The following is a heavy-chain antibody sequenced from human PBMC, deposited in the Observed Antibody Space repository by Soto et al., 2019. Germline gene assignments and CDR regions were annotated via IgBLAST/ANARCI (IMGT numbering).Heavy chain of an antibody. J-gene: IGHJ4*02. Sequence: PGGSLRLSCAASGFTFSSYAMTWVRQAPGKGLEWVSAITGGRDSTWYADSVKGRFTISRDNSKTTLYLQMNSLRAEDTALYYCAKLEHNSGGILDYWGQGTLATVSA. V-gene: IGHV3-23*01. CDR1: GFTFSSYA. D-gene: IGHD3-10*01. CDR3: AKLEHNSGGILDY. CDR2: ITGGRDST.